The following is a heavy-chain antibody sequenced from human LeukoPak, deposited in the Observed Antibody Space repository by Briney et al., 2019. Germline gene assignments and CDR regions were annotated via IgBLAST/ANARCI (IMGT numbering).Heavy chain of an antibody. Sequence: PGGSLRLSCAASGFAFSTYWVNWVRQAPGKGLEWVANIKPGGSEKFYLDSVKGRFTISRDNAKNSLYLQMNSLRAEDTAVYYCAREDDTGSYMGDDAFDIWGQGKMVTVSS. CDR3: AREDDTGSYMGDDAFDI. D-gene: IGHD1-26*01. CDR1: GFAFSTYW. CDR2: IKPGGSEK. J-gene: IGHJ3*02. V-gene: IGHV3-7*03.